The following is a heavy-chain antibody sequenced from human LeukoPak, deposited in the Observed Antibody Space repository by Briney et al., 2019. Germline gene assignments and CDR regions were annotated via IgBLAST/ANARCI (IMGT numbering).Heavy chain of an antibody. D-gene: IGHD1-14*01. J-gene: IGHJ4*02. Sequence: GGSLRLSCAASGFTFSSYSINWVRQAPGKGLEWVSSISSSSSYIYYADSVKGRFTIPRDNAKNSLYLQMNSLRAEDTAVYYCAREGLDRGYFDYWGQGSLVTVSS. V-gene: IGHV3-21*01. CDR3: AREGLDRGYFDY. CDR2: ISSSSSYI. CDR1: GFTFSSYS.